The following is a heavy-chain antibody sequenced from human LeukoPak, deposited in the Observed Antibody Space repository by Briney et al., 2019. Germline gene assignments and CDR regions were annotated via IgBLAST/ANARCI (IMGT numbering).Heavy chain of an antibody. CDR2: INPSSGGT. V-gene: IGHV1-2*02. Sequence: GASVKVSCKASGYTFIGHYLHWVRQAPGQGLEWMGWINPSSGGTKYAQKFQGRVTMTRDTSITTASMELSRLRSDDTAVYYCARGAPSSSWAEFPFDYWGQGNQVTVSS. CDR1: GYTFIGHY. J-gene: IGHJ4*02. CDR3: ARGAPSSSWAEFPFDY. D-gene: IGHD6-13*01.